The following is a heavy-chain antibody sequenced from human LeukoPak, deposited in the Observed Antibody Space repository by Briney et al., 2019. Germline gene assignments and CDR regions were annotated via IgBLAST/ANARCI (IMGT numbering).Heavy chain of an antibody. D-gene: IGHD2-15*01. V-gene: IGHV3-66*02. J-gene: IGHJ4*02. Sequence: GSLRLSCAASGFTVSSNYMTWVRQAPGKGLEWVSVIYNGGSTYYADSVKGRFTISRDNSKNTLYLQMNSLRAEDTAVYYCARDRYCSGGSCDYWGQGTLVTVSS. CDR2: IYNGGST. CDR1: GFTVSSNY. CDR3: ARDRYCSGGSCDY.